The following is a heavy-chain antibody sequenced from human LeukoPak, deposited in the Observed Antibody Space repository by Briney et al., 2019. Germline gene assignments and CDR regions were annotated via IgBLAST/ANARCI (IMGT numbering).Heavy chain of an antibody. Sequence: GGSLRLSCAASGFTFSGYAMNWVRQAPGKGLEWVAYISSSSGTTYYTDSVKGRFTISRDNAKNSVYLQMNSLRAEDMALYYCAKDLMVRGNDAFDIWGQGTMVTVSS. CDR3: AKDLMVRGNDAFDI. CDR1: GFTFSGYA. CDR2: ISSSSGTT. V-gene: IGHV3-48*01. J-gene: IGHJ3*02. D-gene: IGHD3-10*01.